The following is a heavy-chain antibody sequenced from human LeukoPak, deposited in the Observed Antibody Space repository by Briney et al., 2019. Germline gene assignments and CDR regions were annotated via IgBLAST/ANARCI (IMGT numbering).Heavy chain of an antibody. CDR2: INANSGGI. CDR1: GYSFTNYG. V-gene: IGHV1-2*02. D-gene: IGHD3-16*02. CDR3: ARGEGVNYRYSGFGYFNAVDY. Sequence: ASVKVSCKASGYSFTNYGISWVRQAPGQGLEWMGWINANSGGIKYAQKFQGRVTMTRDTSISTAYMELSRLRSDDTAVYYCARGEGVNYRYSGFGYFNAVDYWGQGTLVTVSS. J-gene: IGHJ4*02.